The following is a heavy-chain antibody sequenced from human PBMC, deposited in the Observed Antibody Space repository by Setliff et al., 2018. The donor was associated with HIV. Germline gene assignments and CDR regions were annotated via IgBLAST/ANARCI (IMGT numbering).Heavy chain of an antibody. J-gene: IGHJ4*02. Sequence: SETLSLTCTVSGGSISSYYWSWIRQPPGKGLEWIGYIYYSGSTNYNPSLKSLVTISVDTSKNQFSLKLSPVTAADTAVYYCASSVRSRGWYTRRGGYFDYWGQGTLVTVS. CDR2: IYYSGST. D-gene: IGHD6-19*01. CDR3: ASSVRSRGWYTRRGGYFDY. V-gene: IGHV4-59*01. CDR1: GGSISSYY.